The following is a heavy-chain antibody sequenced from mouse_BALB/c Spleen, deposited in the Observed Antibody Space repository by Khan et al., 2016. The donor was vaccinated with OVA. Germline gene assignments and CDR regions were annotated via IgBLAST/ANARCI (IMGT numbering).Heavy chain of an antibody. CDR3: ARRNYFGYTFAY. J-gene: IGHJ3*01. V-gene: IGHV1-77*01. Sequence: QIQLVQSGTELARPGASVNLSCKASGYTFTDFYINWVKQRSGQGLEWIGEISPGSGDTYYNEKFKGKATLTADKSSSTAYMQLSSLTSEASAVYFWARRNYFGYTFAYWGQGTLVTVSA. CDR2: ISPGSGDT. CDR1: GYTFTDFY. D-gene: IGHD1-2*01.